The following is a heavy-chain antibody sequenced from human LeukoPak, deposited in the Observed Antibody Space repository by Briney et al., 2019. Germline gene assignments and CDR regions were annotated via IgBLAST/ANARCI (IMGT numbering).Heavy chain of an antibody. Sequence: ASVKISCKASGYTFTSYGISWVRQAPGQGLEWMGWISAYNGNTNYAQKLQGRVTMTTDTSTSTAYMELRSLRSDDTAVYYCAREQQLAPYYYYGMDVWGQGTTVTVSS. CDR1: GYTFTSYG. V-gene: IGHV1-18*01. J-gene: IGHJ6*02. D-gene: IGHD6-13*01. CDR2: ISAYNGNT. CDR3: AREQQLAPYYYYGMDV.